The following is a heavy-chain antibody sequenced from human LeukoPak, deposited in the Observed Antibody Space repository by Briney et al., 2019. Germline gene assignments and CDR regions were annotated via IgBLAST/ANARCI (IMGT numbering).Heavy chain of an antibody. D-gene: IGHD3-10*01. CDR1: GFTFTSSA. Sequence: SVKVSCKASGFTFTSSAMQWVRHARGQRLEWVGCIVVGSGNTNNAQKNQERVTTTRDMSTSTANTELSSMRSDDTAVYYCAAEKKPNGRITMVRGVLPPYGMDVWGQGTTVTVSS. CDR3: AAEKKPNGRITMVRGVLPPYGMDV. J-gene: IGHJ6*02. V-gene: IGHV1-58*02. CDR2: IVVGSGNT.